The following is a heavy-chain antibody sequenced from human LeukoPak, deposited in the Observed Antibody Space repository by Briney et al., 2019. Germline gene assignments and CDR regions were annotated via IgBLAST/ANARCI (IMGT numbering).Heavy chain of an antibody. CDR2: ISGSGGST. CDR1: GFTFSSYA. J-gene: IGHJ3*02. Sequence: PGGSLRLSCAASGFTFSSYAMSWVRQAPGKGLEWVSAISGSGGSTYYADSVKGRFTISRDNSKNTLYLQMNSLRAEDTAVYYCAKDSWLPGGPNDAFDIWGQGTMVTVSS. CDR3: AKDSWLPGGPNDAFDI. D-gene: IGHD5-12*01. V-gene: IGHV3-23*01.